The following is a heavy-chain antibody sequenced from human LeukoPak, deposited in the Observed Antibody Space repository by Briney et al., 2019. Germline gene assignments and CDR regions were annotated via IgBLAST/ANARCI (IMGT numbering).Heavy chain of an antibody. Sequence: GGSLRLSCAASGFTFDDYAMHWVRQAPGKGLEWVSLISWDGGSTYYADSVKGRFTISRDNSKNSLYLQMNSLRAEDTALYYCAKNTHSSSSTKKSYYYYYYMDVWGKGTTVTVSS. J-gene: IGHJ6*03. CDR3: AKNTHSSSSTKKSYYYYYYMDV. V-gene: IGHV3-43D*03. CDR2: ISWDGGST. CDR1: GFTFDDYA. D-gene: IGHD6-13*01.